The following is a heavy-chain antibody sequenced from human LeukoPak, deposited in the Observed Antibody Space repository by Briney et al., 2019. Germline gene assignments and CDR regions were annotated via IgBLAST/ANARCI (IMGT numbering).Heavy chain of an antibody. J-gene: IGHJ3*02. V-gene: IGHV1-2*02. CDR3: ASSVVAAIPTPEVAFDI. CDR2: INPNSGGT. Sequence: ASVKVSCKASGYTFTSYGISWVRQAPGQGLEWMGWINPNSGGTNYAQKFQGRVTMTRDTSISTAYMELSRLRPDDTAGYYCASSVVAAIPTPEVAFDIWDQGTMVTVSS. D-gene: IGHD2-15*01. CDR1: GYTFTSYG.